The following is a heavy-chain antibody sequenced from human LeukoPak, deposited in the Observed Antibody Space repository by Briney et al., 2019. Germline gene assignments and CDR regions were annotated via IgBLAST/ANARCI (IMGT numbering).Heavy chain of an antibody. J-gene: IGHJ6*03. V-gene: IGHV1-2*02. D-gene: IGHD6-19*01. CDR3: ARDSSGWPYYYYYMDV. CDR1: GYTFTDNY. Sequence: ASVTVSYQASGYTFTDNYIHWVRQAPGQGLEWMGWINPNSGGTNSAQKFQGRVTMTRDTSISTAYMDLSRLRPDDPAVYYCARDSSGWPYYYYYMDVWGKGTTVTVSS. CDR2: INPNSGGT.